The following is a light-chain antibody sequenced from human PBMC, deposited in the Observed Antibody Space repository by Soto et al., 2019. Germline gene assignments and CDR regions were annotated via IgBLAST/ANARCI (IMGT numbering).Light chain of an antibody. Sequence: QSVLAQAPSVSGTPGQRVTITCSGSSSNIGRNSVSWYQHLPGTAPKLLTHGNNHRPSGVPDRFSGSKSGTSASLAISGLQPEDEADYCCAAWDDSLNEYVLGDGTKVT. CDR3: AAWDDSLNEYV. J-gene: IGLJ1*01. CDR1: SSNIGRNS. V-gene: IGLV1-44*01. CDR2: GNN.